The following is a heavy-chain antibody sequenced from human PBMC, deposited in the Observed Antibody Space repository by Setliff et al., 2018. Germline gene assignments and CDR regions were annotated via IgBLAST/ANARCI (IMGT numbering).Heavy chain of an antibody. V-gene: IGHV3-64*02. J-gene: IGHJ6*04. CDR1: GFTFSSYG. Sequence: PGGSLTLSCAVSGFTFSSYGIHWVRQAPGKGLEYVAGVRSNGGRTYYADSVKGGFTISRDNSKNTLYLQMGSLRAEDMAVYYCAKDFRDLGYSDVWGNGTTVTVSS. D-gene: IGHD2-15*01. CDR2: VRSNGGRT. CDR3: AKDFRDLGYSDV.